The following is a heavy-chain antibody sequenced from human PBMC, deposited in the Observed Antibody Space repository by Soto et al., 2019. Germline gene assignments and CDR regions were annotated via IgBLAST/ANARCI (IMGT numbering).Heavy chain of an antibody. Sequence: SETLSLTCAVCGYSISSGYYWDWIRQPPGKGLEWIGTIYHTGSTHYNPSLESRVTISLDTSKTQFSLRLRSVTAADTATYYCPRSNTFDYVWGTYRSKYFQPWRQRTHVTVS. V-gene: IGHV4-38-2*01. CDR1: GYSISSGYY. CDR3: PRSNTFDYVWGTYRSKYFQP. D-gene: IGHD3-16*02. CDR2: IYHTGST. J-gene: IGHJ1*01.